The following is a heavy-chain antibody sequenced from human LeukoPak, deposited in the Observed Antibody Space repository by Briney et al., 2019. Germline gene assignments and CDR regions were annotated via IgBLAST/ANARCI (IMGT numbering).Heavy chain of an antibody. D-gene: IGHD1-1*01. V-gene: IGHV1-8*01. Sequence: ASVKVSCKASGYIFTNYDINWVRQATGQGLEWMGWMNPNSGNTGFAQKFQGRVTMTRNTSKSTAYMELSSLTSEDTAVYYCATVQLEHYYYGMDVWGQGTTVTVSS. CDR1: GYIFTNYD. CDR2: MNPNSGNT. CDR3: ATVQLEHYYYGMDV. J-gene: IGHJ6*02.